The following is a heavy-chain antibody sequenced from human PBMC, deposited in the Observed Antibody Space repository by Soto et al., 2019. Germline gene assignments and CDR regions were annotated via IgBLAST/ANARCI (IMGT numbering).Heavy chain of an antibody. CDR2: ISAYNGNT. D-gene: IGHD2-15*01. CDR1: GYTFTSYG. V-gene: IGHV1-18*01. CDR3: ARDSYCSGGSCYRGYFDY. J-gene: IGHJ4*02. Sequence: QVQLVQSGAEVKKPGASVKVSCKASGYTFTSYGISWVRQAPGQGLEWMGWISAYNGNTNYAQKLQGRVTMTTDTSTSTAYMELRSMRSDDTAVYYCARDSYCSGGSCYRGYFDYWGQGTLVTVSS.